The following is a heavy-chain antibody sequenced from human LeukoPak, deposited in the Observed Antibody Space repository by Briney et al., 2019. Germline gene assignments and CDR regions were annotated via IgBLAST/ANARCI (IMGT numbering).Heavy chain of an antibody. Sequence: SVKVSCKASGGTFSSSAISWVRQAPGQGLEWLGRIIPIFGTANYAQKFQGRVTITTDESTSTAYMELSSLRSEDTAVYYCASGTYYDFWSGYPLDYWGQGTLVTVSS. D-gene: IGHD3-3*01. J-gene: IGHJ4*02. V-gene: IGHV1-69*05. CDR2: IIPIFGTA. CDR3: ASGTYYDFWSGYPLDY. CDR1: GGTFSSSA.